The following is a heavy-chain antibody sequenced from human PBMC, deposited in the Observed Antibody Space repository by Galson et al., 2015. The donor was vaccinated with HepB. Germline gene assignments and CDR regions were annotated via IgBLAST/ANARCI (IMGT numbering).Heavy chain of an antibody. CDR3: AKDRRYYYGSGSDSGDDAFDI. D-gene: IGHD3-10*01. J-gene: IGHJ3*02. CDR2: ISYDGSNK. Sequence: SLRLSCAASGFTFSSYGMHWVRQAPGKGLEWVAVISYDGSNKYYADSVKGRFTISRDNSKNTLYLQMNSLRAEDTAVYYCAKDRRYYYGSGSDSGDDAFDIWGQGTMVTVSS. CDR1: GFTFSSYG. V-gene: IGHV3-30*18.